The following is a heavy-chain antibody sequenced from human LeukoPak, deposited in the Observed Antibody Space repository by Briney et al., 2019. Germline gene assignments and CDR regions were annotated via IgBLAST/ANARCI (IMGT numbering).Heavy chain of an antibody. V-gene: IGHV3-30*03. J-gene: IGHJ4*02. CDR1: GFTFSSYG. D-gene: IGHD2-2*01. CDR2: ISYDGSSK. Sequence: PGGSLRLSCAASGFTFSSYGMHWVRQAPGKGLEWVAVISYDGSSKNYADSVKGRFTISRDNSKNTLYLQMNSLRAEDTAVYYCATAAAPFDFWGQGTLVTVSS. CDR3: ATAAAPFDF.